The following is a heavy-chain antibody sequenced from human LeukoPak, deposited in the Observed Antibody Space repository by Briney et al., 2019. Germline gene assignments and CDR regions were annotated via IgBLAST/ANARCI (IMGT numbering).Heavy chain of an antibody. J-gene: IGHJ4*02. Sequence: GGSLRLSCAASGFTFTSSAMTWVRQAPGKGLEWVSSISGSGLTTYYAHSVTGRFTISRDNSKNMLYLQMNSLRADDTAIYYCAKDRDIVVVGIFDWGQGTLVTVSS. CDR3: AKDRDIVVVGIFD. V-gene: IGHV3-23*01. CDR1: GFTFTSSA. D-gene: IGHD2-15*01. CDR2: ISGSGLTT.